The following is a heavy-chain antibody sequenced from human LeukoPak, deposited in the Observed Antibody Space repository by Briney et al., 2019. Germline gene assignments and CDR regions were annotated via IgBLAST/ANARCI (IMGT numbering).Heavy chain of an antibody. CDR3: ARGQTGVLWFGELPANWFDP. D-gene: IGHD3-10*01. V-gene: IGHV5-51*01. CDR1: GYSFTSYW. Sequence: GESLKISCKGSGYSFTSYWIGWARQMPGKGLEWMGIIYPGDSDTRYSPSFQGQDTISADKSISTAYLQWSSLKASDTATYYCARGQTGVLWFGELPANWFDPWGQGTLVTVSS. CDR2: IYPGDSDT. J-gene: IGHJ5*02.